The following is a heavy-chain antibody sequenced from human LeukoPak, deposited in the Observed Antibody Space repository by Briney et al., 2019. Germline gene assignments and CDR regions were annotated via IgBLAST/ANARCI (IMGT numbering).Heavy chain of an antibody. CDR2: ISGSGSGGST. V-gene: IGHV3-23*01. Sequence: PGGSLRLSCAASGFTFSSSAMSWVRQAPGKGLEWVSNISGSGSGGSTYYADSVKGRFTISRDNSKNTLYLQMNSLRAEDTAVYYCARAKQLDYWGQGTLVTVSS. D-gene: IGHD6-13*01. CDR1: GFTFSSSA. J-gene: IGHJ4*02. CDR3: ARAKQLDY.